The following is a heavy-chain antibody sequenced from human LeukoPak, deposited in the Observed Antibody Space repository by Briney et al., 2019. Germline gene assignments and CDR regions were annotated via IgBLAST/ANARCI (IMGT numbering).Heavy chain of an antibody. D-gene: IGHD3-22*01. CDR2: ISAYNGNT. CDR3: ARGSYYDSSGYYSFYYYYYYMDV. J-gene: IGHJ6*03. Sequence: ASVKVSCKASGYTFTSYGISWVRQAPGQGLEWLGWISAYNGNTNYAQKLQGRVTMTTDTSTGTAYMELRSLRSDDTAVYYCARGSYYDSSGYYSFYYYYYYMDVWGKGTTVTVSS. CDR1: GYTFTSYG. V-gene: IGHV1-18*01.